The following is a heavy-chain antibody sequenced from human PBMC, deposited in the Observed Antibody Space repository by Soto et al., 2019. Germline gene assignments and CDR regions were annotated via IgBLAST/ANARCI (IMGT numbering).Heavy chain of an antibody. V-gene: IGHV3-9*01. Sequence: EVQLEESGGALVQLGRSLGPSWAASGFTFDDYAMHWVRQVLGKGLDGVSSISWNSGNIGYADSVKGRFTTSRDNAKNSLYLQMNSLRPEDTALYYCVRSKGGYSYGTPFDYWGQGTLVTVSS. CDR2: ISWNSGNI. CDR1: GFTFDDYA. J-gene: IGHJ4*02. D-gene: IGHD5-18*01. CDR3: VRSKGGYSYGTPFDY.